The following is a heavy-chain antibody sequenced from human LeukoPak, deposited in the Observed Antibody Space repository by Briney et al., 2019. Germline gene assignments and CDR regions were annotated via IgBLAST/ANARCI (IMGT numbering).Heavy chain of an antibody. CDR3: ASHYDFWSGYYY. D-gene: IGHD3-3*01. CDR2: INPNSGDT. J-gene: IGHJ4*01. CDR1: GYTFTAYS. Sequence: ASVKVSCKASGYTFTAYSMHWVRQAPGQGLEYMGWINPNSGDTNYAQKFQGRVTMTTDTSTSTAYMELRSLRSDDTAVYYCASHYDFWSGYYYXXXGTLVTVSS. V-gene: IGHV1-2*02.